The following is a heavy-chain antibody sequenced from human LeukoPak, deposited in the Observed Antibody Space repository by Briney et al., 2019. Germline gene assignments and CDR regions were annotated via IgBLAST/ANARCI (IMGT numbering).Heavy chain of an antibody. V-gene: IGHV3-74*01. J-gene: IGHJ4*02. Sequence: GGSLRLSCAASGFTFSSYWMHWVRQAPGKGLVWVSRINSDGSSTSYADSVKGRFTISRDNAKNTLYLQINSLRAEDTAVYYCARGPRYYYGSGSQRPYYFDYWGQGTLVTVSS. CDR1: GFTFSSYW. CDR2: INSDGSST. CDR3: ARGPRYYYGSGSQRPYYFDY. D-gene: IGHD3-10*01.